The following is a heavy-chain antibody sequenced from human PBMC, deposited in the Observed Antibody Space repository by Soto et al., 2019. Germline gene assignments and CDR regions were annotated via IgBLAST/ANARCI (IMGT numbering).Heavy chain of an antibody. Sequence: QVQLQQSGPGLVKSSETLSLTCTVSGGSMNTYYWSWIRQPPGKGLEWIGYIYYSGSDSGSTNYIPSLKSRVTISVDTSKNQFSLTLTSVTAADTAVYFCTRGGGDFWGQGTLVTVSS. V-gene: IGHV4-59*01. CDR2: IYYSGSDSGST. CDR3: TRGGGDF. J-gene: IGHJ4*02. D-gene: IGHD6-25*01. CDR1: GGSMNTYY.